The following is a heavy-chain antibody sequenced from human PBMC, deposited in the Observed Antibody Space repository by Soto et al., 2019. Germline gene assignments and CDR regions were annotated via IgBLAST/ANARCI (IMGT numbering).Heavy chain of an antibody. CDR2: IYWDDDK. D-gene: IGHD3-3*01. CDR3: AHGTITIFVPLFDY. J-gene: IGHJ4*02. Sequence: SGPTLVKPTQTLTLTCTFSGFSLSTSGVGVGWIRQPPGKALEWLALIYWDDDKRYSPSLKSRLTITKDTSKNQVVLTMTNMDPVDTATYYCAHGTITIFVPLFDYWGQGTLVTVSS. V-gene: IGHV2-5*02. CDR1: GFSLSTSGVG.